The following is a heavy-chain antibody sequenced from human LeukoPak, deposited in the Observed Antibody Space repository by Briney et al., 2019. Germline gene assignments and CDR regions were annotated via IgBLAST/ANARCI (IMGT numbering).Heavy chain of an antibody. CDR2: ISGSGGST. J-gene: IGHJ4*02. CDR1: GFTFSSYS. V-gene: IGHV3-23*01. CDR3: AKGPQWELDPYSRDSGHYYFDY. Sequence: GGSLRLSCAASGFTFSSYSMNWVRQAPGKGLEWVSAISGSGGSTYYADSVKGRFTISRDNSKNTLYLQMNSLRAEDTAVYYCAKGPQWELDPYSRDSGHYYFDYWGQGTLVTVSS. D-gene: IGHD1-26*01.